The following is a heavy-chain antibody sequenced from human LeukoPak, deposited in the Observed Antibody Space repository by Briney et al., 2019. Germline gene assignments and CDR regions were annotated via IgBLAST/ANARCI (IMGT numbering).Heavy chain of an antibody. CDR3: ARDHGASITMVRGHFDY. J-gene: IGHJ4*02. D-gene: IGHD3-10*01. V-gene: IGHV3-21*01. CDR1: GFTFSSYS. Sequence: GGSLRLSCAASGFTFSSYSMNWVRQAPGKGLEWVSSISSSSSYIYYADSVKGRFTISRDNAKNSLYLQMNSLRAEDTAVYYCARDHGASITMVRGHFDYWGQGILVTVSS. CDR2: ISSSSSYI.